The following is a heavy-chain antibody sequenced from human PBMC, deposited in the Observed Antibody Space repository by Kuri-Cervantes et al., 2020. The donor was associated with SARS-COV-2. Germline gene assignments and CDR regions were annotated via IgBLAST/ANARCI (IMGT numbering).Heavy chain of an antibody. CDR2: ISYDGSNK. V-gene: IGHV3-30*03. D-gene: IGHD3-22*01. CDR1: GFTFSNYG. Sequence: GGSLRLSCAASGFTFSNYGMHWVRQAPGKGLEWVAVISYDGSNKYYADSVKGRFTISRDNSKNTLYLQMNSLRPEDMAVYYCVRRGGEITMIVVVITIPYYYYYYGMDVWGQGTTVTVSS. J-gene: IGHJ6*02. CDR3: VRRGGEITMIVVVITIPYYYYYYGMDV.